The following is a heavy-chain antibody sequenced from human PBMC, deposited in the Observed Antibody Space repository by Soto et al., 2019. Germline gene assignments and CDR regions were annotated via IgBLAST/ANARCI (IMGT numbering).Heavy chain of an antibody. V-gene: IGHV1-69*13. J-gene: IGHJ5*02. CDR3: ARDMLYYYDSSGYSWFDP. D-gene: IGHD3-22*01. CDR1: GYTFTSYG. CDR2: IIPIFGTA. Sequence: GASVKVSCKASGYTFTSYGISWVRQAPGQGLEWMGGIIPIFGTANYAQKFQGRVTITADESTSTAYMELSSLRSEDTAVYYCARDMLYYYDSSGYSWFDPWGQGTLVTVSS.